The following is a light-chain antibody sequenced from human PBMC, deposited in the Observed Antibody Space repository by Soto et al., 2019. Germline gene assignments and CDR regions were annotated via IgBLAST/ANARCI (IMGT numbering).Light chain of an antibody. CDR2: DAS. CDR3: QQRGNWPKT. V-gene: IGKV3-11*01. Sequence: EIVLTQSPGTLSLSPGERATLSCRASQSISSYLAWYQQKPGQAPRLLIYDASTRATGIPARFSGSGSGTDFTLTISSLEPEDFALYYCQQRGNWPKTFGQGTKVDIK. J-gene: IGKJ1*01. CDR1: QSISSY.